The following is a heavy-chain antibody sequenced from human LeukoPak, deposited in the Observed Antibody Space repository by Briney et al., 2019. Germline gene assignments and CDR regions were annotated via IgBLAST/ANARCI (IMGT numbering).Heavy chain of an antibody. CDR2: ISDSGST. CDR3: AREGQYSSFVWVLPGYYYYGMDV. J-gene: IGHJ6*02. D-gene: IGHD6-6*01. CDR1: GGSISSRSYY. Sequence: SETLSLTCTVSGGSISSRSYYWGWIRQPPGRGLAWIGKISDSGSTYYSPSLRSRVTISIDMSKNQFSLKLSSVTATDTAVYYCAREGQYSSFVWVLPGYYYYGMDVWGQGTTVTVSS. V-gene: IGHV4-39*02.